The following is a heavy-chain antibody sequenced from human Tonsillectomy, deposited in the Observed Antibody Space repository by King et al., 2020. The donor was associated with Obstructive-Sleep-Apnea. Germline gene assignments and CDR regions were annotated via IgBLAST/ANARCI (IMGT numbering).Heavy chain of an antibody. J-gene: IGHJ4*01. V-gene: IGHV4-59*01. CDR3: ARDSGNCSTSTCSDFLDY. D-gene: IGHD2-2*01. CDR1: GGSISNYY. Sequence: VQLQESGPRLVKPSETLSLTCTVSGGSISNYYWTWIRQPPGKGLEWIGYIYYSGSTEYNPSLKSRVAISLDTSKNQFSLKLTSVTAADTAVYYCARDSGNCSTSTCSDFLDYWGHGTLVTVSS. CDR2: IYYSGST.